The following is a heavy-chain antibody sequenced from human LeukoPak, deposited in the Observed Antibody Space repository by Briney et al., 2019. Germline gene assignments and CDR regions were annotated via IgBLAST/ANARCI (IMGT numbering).Heavy chain of an antibody. D-gene: IGHD3-10*01. Sequence: GGSLRLSCAASGFTFSDYYMSWIRQAPGKGLERVSVLYSGGNTYYADSVKGRFTISRDNSKNTLYLQMNSLRAEDTAVYYCARYDGGSGPFDYWGQGTLVTVSS. CDR3: ARYDGGSGPFDY. CDR1: GFTFSDYY. V-gene: IGHV3-53*01. CDR2: LYSGGNT. J-gene: IGHJ4*02.